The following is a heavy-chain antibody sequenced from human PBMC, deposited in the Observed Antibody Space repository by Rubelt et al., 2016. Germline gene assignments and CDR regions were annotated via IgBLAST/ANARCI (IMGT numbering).Heavy chain of an antibody. CDR1: GFTFSTYA. V-gene: IGHV3-23*01. D-gene: IGHD1-26*01. CDR2: ISGSGGSI. J-gene: IGHJ4*02. Sequence: SLRLSCAASGFTFSTYAMGWVRQAPGKGLAWVSAISGSGGSIYYADSVKGRFTISRDSSKNTVYLQMNSLRAEDTSVYYCARPRVGAIGDWGQGTLVTVSS. CDR3: ARPRVGAIGD.